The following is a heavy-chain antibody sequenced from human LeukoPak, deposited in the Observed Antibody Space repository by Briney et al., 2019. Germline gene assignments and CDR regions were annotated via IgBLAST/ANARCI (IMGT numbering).Heavy chain of an antibody. D-gene: IGHD1-14*01. V-gene: IGHV4-59*08. J-gene: IGHJ3*02. CDR3: ATQRGGTAAFDI. Sequence: PSETLSLTCTVSGGSINRYYWSWIRQPPGKGLEWIGYISYTGGETNYNPSLKSRLTISVDTSKNQFSLMLTSVTAADTAVYYCATQRGGTAAFDIWAQGTMVTVSS. CDR1: GGSINRYY. CDR2: ISYTGGET.